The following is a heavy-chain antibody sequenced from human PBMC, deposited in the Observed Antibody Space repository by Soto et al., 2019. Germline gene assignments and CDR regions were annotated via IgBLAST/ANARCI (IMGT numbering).Heavy chain of an antibody. CDR1: GGSINSISSY. CDR3: ARHVPKLLEFGGNDFLIARFDS. Sequence: QLQLQESGPGLVQPSETLSLTCAVSGGSINSISSYWGWIRQPPGMGLEWIASIYYSGDTYNNPSLKSRVSVSIDTSKNQFSLKVSSVTAADTALYYCARHVPKLLEFGGNDFLIARFDSWGQGVLVTVSS. CDR2: IYYSGDT. D-gene: IGHD5-12*01. J-gene: IGHJ4*02. V-gene: IGHV4-39*01.